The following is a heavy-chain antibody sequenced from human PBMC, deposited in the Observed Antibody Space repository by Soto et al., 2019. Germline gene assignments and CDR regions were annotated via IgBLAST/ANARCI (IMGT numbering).Heavy chain of an antibody. CDR1: GYSFTIYW. CDR2: IYPGDSDT. CDR3: PRMRRDGYNLDY. J-gene: IGHJ4*02. D-gene: IGHD5-12*01. Sequence: GESLKISCKCSGYSFTIYWIGWVRQMPGKGLEWMGIIYPGDSDTRYSPSFQGQVTISADKSISTAYLQWSRLKASDTDMYYCPRMRRDGYNLDYWGQGTLVTVSS. V-gene: IGHV5-51*01.